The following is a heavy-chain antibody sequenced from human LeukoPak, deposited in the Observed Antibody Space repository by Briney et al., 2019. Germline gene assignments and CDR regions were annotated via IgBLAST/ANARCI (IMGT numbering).Heavy chain of an antibody. CDR2: IYYSGST. CDR3: ARGRPGYSYGFDY. Sequence: PSETLSLTCAVYGGSFSGYYWSWIRQPPGKGLEWIGSIYYSGSTYYNPSLKSRVTISVDTSKNQFSLKLSSVTAADTAVYYCARGRPGYSYGFDYWGQGTLVTVSS. V-gene: IGHV4-34*01. D-gene: IGHD5-18*01. CDR1: GGSFSGYY. J-gene: IGHJ4*02.